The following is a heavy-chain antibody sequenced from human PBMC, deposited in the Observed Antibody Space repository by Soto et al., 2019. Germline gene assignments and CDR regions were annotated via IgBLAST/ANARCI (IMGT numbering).Heavy chain of an antibody. CDR2: IYYTGTT. J-gene: IGHJ4*02. CDR1: GVSISSSY. CDR3: ARGGNRYSNTASGVGGFDF. V-gene: IGHV4-59*01. Sequence: PSETLFLTCTVSGVSISSSYWSWIRQSPGTGLEWIGYIYYTGTTNFNPSLKRRVTISLDTAKNQFSLNVNSLTTADTAVYFCARGGNRYSNTASGVGGFDFWGQGTLVTAPQ. D-gene: IGHD5-12*01.